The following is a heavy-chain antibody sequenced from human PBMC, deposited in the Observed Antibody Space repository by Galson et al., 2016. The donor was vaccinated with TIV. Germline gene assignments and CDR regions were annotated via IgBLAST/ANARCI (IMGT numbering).Heavy chain of an antibody. J-gene: IGHJ4*02. CDR2: ISATTSHI. CDR1: GFSFSAYS. CDR3: TRFFSGNDY. Sequence: SLRLSCAASGFSFSAYSMTWVRQTPGKGLEWVSFISATTSHIYYADSVKGRFTISRDNTKNSLYLQINSLRAEDTAVYYCTRFFSGNDYWDQGTLVTVSS. D-gene: IGHD1-26*01. V-gene: IGHV3-21*01.